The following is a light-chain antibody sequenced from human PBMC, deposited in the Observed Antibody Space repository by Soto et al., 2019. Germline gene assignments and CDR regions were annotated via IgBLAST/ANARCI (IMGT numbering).Light chain of an antibody. CDR1: QSVGSNY. CDR3: QQYATTPFN. CDR2: GAS. J-gene: IGKJ3*01. V-gene: IGKV3-20*01. Sequence: EIVLTQSPGTLSLSLGERATVSCRASQSVGSNYLAWYQRKPGQAPRLLIYGASSRATGIPDRFSGSGSGTDFTLTISRLEPQDFSVYYCQQYATTPFNFGPGTKVGIK.